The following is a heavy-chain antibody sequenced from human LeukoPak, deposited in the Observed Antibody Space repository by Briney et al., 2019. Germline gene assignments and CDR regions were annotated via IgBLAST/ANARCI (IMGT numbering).Heavy chain of an antibody. D-gene: IGHD6-6*01. J-gene: IGHJ5*02. Sequence: ASVKVSCKASGYTFTGYYMHWVRQAPGQGLEWMGWINPNSGGTNYAQKFQGRVTMTRDTSISTAYMELSRLRSDDTAVYYCASQRYSSSSHNWFDPWGQGTLVTVSS. CDR1: GYTFTGYY. CDR3: ASQRYSSSSHNWFDP. CDR2: INPNSGGT. V-gene: IGHV1-2*02.